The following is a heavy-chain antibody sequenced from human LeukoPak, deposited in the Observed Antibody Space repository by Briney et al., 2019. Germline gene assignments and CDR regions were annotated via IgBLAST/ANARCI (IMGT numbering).Heavy chain of an antibody. CDR2: INPKSGGT. CDR1: GYTFTGYY. D-gene: IGHD3-22*01. V-gene: IGHV1-2*02. J-gene: IGHJ5*02. Sequence: GASVTVSCKASGYTFTGYYMHWVRQATGRGLEWMGWINPKSGGTNYAQKFQGRGTMTRGRSINTAYMEMKRMGFDDTAGDDWAKSRRYYDRRDWFDPWGQGTLVTVSP. CDR3: AKSRRYYDRRDWFDP.